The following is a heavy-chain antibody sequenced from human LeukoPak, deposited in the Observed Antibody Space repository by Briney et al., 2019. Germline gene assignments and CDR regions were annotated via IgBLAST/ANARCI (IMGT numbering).Heavy chain of an antibody. CDR2: INPSGGST. J-gene: IGHJ4*02. CDR1: GYTFTSYY. D-gene: IGHD3-22*01. Sequence: ASVKVSCKASGYTFTSYYMHWVRQAPGQGLEWMGIINPSGGSTSYAQKFQGRVTMTRDTSTSTVYMELSSLRSEDTAVYYCARDSYYYDSSGHYYGGYWGQGTLVTVSS. CDR3: ARDSYYYDSSGHYYGGY. V-gene: IGHV1-46*01.